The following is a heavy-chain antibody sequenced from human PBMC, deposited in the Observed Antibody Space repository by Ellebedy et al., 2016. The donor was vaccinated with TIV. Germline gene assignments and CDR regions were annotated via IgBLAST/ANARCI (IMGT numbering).Heavy chain of an antibody. Sequence: SETLSLXXTVSGGSIRNYYWNWLRQPAGKGLEWIGHVYTSGSTNYSPSLKSRVTMSVDTSKNQFSLKLTSVTAADTAIYYCARTFGSPDYFDYWGQGNPVTVSS. J-gene: IGHJ4*02. CDR3: ARTFGSPDYFDY. CDR1: GGSIRNYY. D-gene: IGHD3-16*01. V-gene: IGHV4-4*07. CDR2: VYTSGST.